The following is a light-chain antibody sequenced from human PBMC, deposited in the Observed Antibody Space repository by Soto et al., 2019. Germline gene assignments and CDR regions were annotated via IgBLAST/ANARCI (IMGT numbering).Light chain of an antibody. V-gene: IGKV1-9*01. CDR2: AAS. J-gene: IGKJ4*01. CDR1: QDISNY. CDR3: QHYNNWPLT. Sequence: DIQLTQSPSSLSASVGDRVTITCRASQDISNYLVWYQQKPGKAPKPLIYAASTRATGVPARFSGSRSGPEFTLTINSLQSEDFAIYYCQHYNNWPLTFGQGTKVDIK.